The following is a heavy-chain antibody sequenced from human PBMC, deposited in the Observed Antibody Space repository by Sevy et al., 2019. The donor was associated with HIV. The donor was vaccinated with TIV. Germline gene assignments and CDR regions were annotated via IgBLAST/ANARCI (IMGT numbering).Heavy chain of an antibody. J-gene: IGHJ4*02. CDR3: ASLRITMVRGVIIAPYYFDY. D-gene: IGHD3-10*01. Sequence: SETLSLTCTVSGGSISSGGYYWSWIRQHPGKGLEWIGYIYYSGSTYYNPSLKSRVTISVDTSKNQFSLKLSSLTAADTAVYYCASLRITMVRGVIIAPYYFDYWGQGTLVTVSS. CDR2: IYYSGST. V-gene: IGHV4-31*03. CDR1: GGSISSGGYY.